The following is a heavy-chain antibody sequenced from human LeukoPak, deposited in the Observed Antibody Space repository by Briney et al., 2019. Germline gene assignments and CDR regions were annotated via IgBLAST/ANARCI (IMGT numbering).Heavy chain of an antibody. CDR2: IYYSGST. V-gene: IGHV4-39*01. D-gene: IGHD2-15*01. J-gene: IGHJ4*02. Sequence: SETLSLTCTVSGGSISSSSYYWGWIRQPPGKGLEWIGSIYYSGSTYYNPSLKSRVTISVDTSKNQFSLKLSSVTAADTAVYYCARQGGYSLPSDYWGQGTLVTVSP. CDR1: GGSISSSSYY. CDR3: ARQGGYSLPSDY.